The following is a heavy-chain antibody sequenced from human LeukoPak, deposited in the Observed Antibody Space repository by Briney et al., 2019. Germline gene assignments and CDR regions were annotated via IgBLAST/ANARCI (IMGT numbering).Heavy chain of an antibody. Sequence: GGSLRISCAASGFPFSIYVMSWVRQAPGRGPEWVSAISSSGSNTYYADSVKGRFTISRDNSKNTVYLQMNSLRAEDTAIYYCAEARSGNKFDFWGRGTQVTVSS. D-gene: IGHD5-12*01. CDR1: GFPFSIYV. J-gene: IGHJ4*02. CDR3: AEARSGNKFDF. V-gene: IGHV3-23*01. CDR2: ISSSGSNT.